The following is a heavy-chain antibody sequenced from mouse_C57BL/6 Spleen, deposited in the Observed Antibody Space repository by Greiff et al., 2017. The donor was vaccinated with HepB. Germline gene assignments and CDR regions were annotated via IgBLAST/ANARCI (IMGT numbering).Heavy chain of an antibody. D-gene: IGHD1-1*01. CDR1: GYAFSSYW. V-gene: IGHV1-80*01. CDR3: AVYYGSSHWYFDV. CDR2: IYPGDGDT. J-gene: IGHJ1*03. Sequence: QVQLKQSGAELVKPGASVKISCKASGYAFSSYWMNWVQQRPGKGLEWIGQIYPGDGDTNYNGKFKGKATLTADKSSSTAYMQLSSLTTEDSAVYFCAVYYGSSHWYFDVWGTGTTVTVSS.